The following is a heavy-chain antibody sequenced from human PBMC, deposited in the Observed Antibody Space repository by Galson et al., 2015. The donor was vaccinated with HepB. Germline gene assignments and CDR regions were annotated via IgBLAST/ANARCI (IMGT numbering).Heavy chain of an antibody. Sequence: SLRLSCAASGFTVSSNYMSWVRQAPGKGLEWVSVIYSGGSTYYANSVKGRFTISRDNSKNTLYLQMNSLRAEDTAVYYCARDRAGYSYGYGWYFDLWGRGTLVTVSS. V-gene: IGHV3-66*01. D-gene: IGHD5-18*01. CDR2: IYSGGST. CDR3: ARDRAGYSYGYGWYFDL. J-gene: IGHJ2*01. CDR1: GFTVSSNY.